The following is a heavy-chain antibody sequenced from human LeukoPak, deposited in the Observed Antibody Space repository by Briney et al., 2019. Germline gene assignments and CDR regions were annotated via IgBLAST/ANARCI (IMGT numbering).Heavy chain of an antibody. CDR2: INPNSGGT. J-gene: IGHJ5*02. D-gene: IGHD2-15*01. Sequence: ASVKVSCKASGYTFTDYYMYWVRQAPGQGLEGMGRINPNSGGTDYAQNFQGRVTMTRDTSISTAYMELSRLRSDDTAVYYCARGYCSGGNCYLVEIWFDPWGQGTLVTVSS. CDR3: ARGYCSGGNCYLVEIWFDP. CDR1: GYTFTDYY. V-gene: IGHV1-2*06.